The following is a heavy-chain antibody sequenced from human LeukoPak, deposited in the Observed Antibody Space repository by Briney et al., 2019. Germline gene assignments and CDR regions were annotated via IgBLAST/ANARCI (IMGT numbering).Heavy chain of an antibody. D-gene: IGHD2-8*01. Sequence: SETLSLTCTVTGASMSGQHWSWIRQAPGKGLEWIAWIHYDGRTNYNPSLKSRLSLSVDTSTNQFSLSLNSVTAADTAVYFCARHLNGGTHPLDNWGPGIRVIVSP. CDR1: GASMSGQH. J-gene: IGHJ4*02. V-gene: IGHV4-59*08. CDR2: IHYDGRT. CDR3: ARHLNGGTHPLDN.